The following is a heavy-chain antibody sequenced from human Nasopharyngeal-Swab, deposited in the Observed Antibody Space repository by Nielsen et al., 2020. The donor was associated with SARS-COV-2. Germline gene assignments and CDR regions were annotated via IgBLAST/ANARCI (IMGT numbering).Heavy chain of an antibody. CDR1: RFTFSRWP. J-gene: IGHJ3*02. D-gene: IGHD5-12*01. V-gene: IGHV3-30*03. CDR2: ISSDGSDK. CDR3: ARDPDVDIVATDAFDI. Sequence: GGSLRLSCVASRFTFSRWPMHWVRQAPGKGLEWVTVISSDGSDKQYVDSVKGRFTISRDNSKNTLYLQMNSLRAEDTAVYYCARDPDVDIVATDAFDIWGQGTMVTVSS.